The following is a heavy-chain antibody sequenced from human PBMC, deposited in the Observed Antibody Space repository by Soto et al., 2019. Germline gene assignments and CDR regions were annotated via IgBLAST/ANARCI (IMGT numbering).Heavy chain of an antibody. CDR1: GFTFSSYG. CDR2: IWYDGSNK. D-gene: IGHD6-13*01. V-gene: IGHV3-33*01. Sequence: GSLRLSCAASGFTFSSYGMHWVRQAPGKGLEWVAVIWYDGSNKYYADSVKGRFTISRDNSKNTLYLQMNSLRAEDTAVYYCAGGPHWGSSWYGYYYYGMDVWGQATTVTVSS. J-gene: IGHJ6*02. CDR3: AGGPHWGSSWYGYYYYGMDV.